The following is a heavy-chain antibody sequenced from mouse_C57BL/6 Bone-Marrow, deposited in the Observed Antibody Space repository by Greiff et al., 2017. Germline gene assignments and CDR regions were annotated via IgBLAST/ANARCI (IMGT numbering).Heavy chain of an antibody. J-gene: IGHJ2*01. CDR3: ARDYYGSSWYFDY. V-gene: IGHV1-26*01. CDR1: GYTFTDYY. Sequence: EVQLQQSGPELVKPGASVKISCKASGYTFTDYYMNWVKQSHGKSLEWIGDINPNNGGTSYNQKLKGKATLTVDKSSSTAYMERRSLTSEDSAVYYCARDYYGSSWYFDYWGQGTILTVSS. D-gene: IGHD1-1*01. CDR2: INPNNGGT.